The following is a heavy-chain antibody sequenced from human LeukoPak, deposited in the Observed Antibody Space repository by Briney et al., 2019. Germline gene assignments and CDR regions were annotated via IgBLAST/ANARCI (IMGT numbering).Heavy chain of an antibody. CDR1: GYTFTDYW. J-gene: IGHJ4*02. CDR3: ARRGEAMDPFDY. V-gene: IGHV5-51*01. CDR2: IYPDDSDT. D-gene: IGHD5-18*01. Sequence: GESLKISCEASGYTFTDYWIGWVRQMPGKGLEWVGFIYPDDSDTRYSPSFQGQVTISADKSINTAYLQWSSLKASDTAIYYCARRGEAMDPFDYWGQGTLVTVSS.